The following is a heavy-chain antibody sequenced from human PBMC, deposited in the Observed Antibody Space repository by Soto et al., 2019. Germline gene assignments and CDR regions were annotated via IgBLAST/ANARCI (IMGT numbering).Heavy chain of an antibody. J-gene: IGHJ4*02. CDR1: GDSVSSNSAA. Sequence: QPLSLTSAISGDSVSSNSAACNLIRHSPSRGLEWLGRTYYRSKWYNDYAVSMRSRITINPDTSQNQFSLKLSSLTAADTAVYFCARADDFSDRFDYWGQGALVTVSS. V-gene: IGHV6-1*01. D-gene: IGHD4-17*01. CDR2: TYYRSKWYN. CDR3: ARADDFSDRFDY.